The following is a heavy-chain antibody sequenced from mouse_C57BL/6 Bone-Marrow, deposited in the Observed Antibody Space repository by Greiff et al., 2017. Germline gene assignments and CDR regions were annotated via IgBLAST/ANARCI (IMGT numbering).Heavy chain of an antibody. CDR2: ISSGSSTI. CDR3: ARPSGGFDY. V-gene: IGHV5-17*01. Sequence: DVHLVESGGGLVKPGGSLKLSCAASGFTFSDYGMHWVRQAPEKGLEWVAYISSGSSTIYYADTVKGRFTITRDNAKNTLFLQMTSLRSEDTAMYYCARPSGGFDYWGQGTTLTVSS. J-gene: IGHJ2*01. CDR1: GFTFSDYG. D-gene: IGHD1-3*01.